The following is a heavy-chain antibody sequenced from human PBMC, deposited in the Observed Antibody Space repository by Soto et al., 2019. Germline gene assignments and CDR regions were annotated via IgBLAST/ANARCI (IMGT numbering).Heavy chain of an antibody. CDR1: GYTFSRYD. CDR2: MHPNSGNT. J-gene: IGHJ6*04. Sequence: ASVKVSCKASGYTFSRYDINWVRQAPGQGLERMGSMHPNSGNTGYAQKFQGRVTMTRNTSISTAYMELSSLRSEDTPVYYCAREGMYSGTSCSGSYGMDVWGKGTAVTVSS. D-gene: IGHD2-2*01. CDR3: AREGMYSGTSCSGSYGMDV. V-gene: IGHV1-8*01.